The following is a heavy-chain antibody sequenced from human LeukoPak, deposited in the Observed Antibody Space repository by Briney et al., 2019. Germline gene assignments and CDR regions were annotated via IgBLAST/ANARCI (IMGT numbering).Heavy chain of an antibody. CDR2: ISGSGDRT. V-gene: IGHV3-23*01. D-gene: IGHD6-13*01. J-gene: IGHJ4*02. CDR3: AILPGYSSGWYEVNY. Sequence: PGGSLRLSCAASGFTFSSYAMSWVRQAPGKGLEWVSAISGSGDRTYYADSVKGRFTISRDNSRNTLYLQMNSPRAEDTAVYYCAILPGYSSGWYEVNYWGQGTLVTVSS. CDR1: GFTFSSYA.